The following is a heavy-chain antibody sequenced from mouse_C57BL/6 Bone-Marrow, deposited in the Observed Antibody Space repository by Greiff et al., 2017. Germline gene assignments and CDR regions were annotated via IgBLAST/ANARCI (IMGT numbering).Heavy chain of an antibody. CDR1: GFTFSDYG. V-gene: IGHV5-17*01. CDR3: AKIYYDYYYYAMDY. CDR2: ISSGSSTI. D-gene: IGHD2-4*01. J-gene: IGHJ4*01. Sequence: EVKLMESGGGLVKPGGSLKLSCAASGFTFSDYGMHWVRQAPEKGLEWVAYISSGSSTIYYADTVKGRFTISRDNAKNTLFLQMTSLRSEDTAMYYCAKIYYDYYYYAMDYWGQGTSVTVSS.